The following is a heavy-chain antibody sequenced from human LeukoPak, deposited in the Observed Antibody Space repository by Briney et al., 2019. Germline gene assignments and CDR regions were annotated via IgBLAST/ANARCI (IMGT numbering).Heavy chain of an antibody. J-gene: IGHJ4*02. CDR1: GFTFSSYS. Sequence: PGGSLRLSCAASGFTFSSYSMNWVRQAPGKGLEWVSYISSSSSTIYYADSVKGRFTISRDNAKNSLYLQMNSLRAEDTAVYYCARGSEASYWGQGTLVTVSS. V-gene: IGHV3-48*01. CDR2: ISSSSSTI. CDR3: ARGSEASY.